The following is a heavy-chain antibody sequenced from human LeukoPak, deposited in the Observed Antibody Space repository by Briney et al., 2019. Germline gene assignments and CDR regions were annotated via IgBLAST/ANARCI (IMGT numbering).Heavy chain of an antibody. CDR1: GGSISSSSYY. V-gene: IGHV4-39*07. Sequence: SETLSLTCTVSGGSISSSSYYWGWIRQPPGKGLEWIGEINHSGSTNYNPSLKSRVTISVDTSKNQFSLKLSSVTAADTAVYYCARGQSGAGGYDYNWFDPWGQGTLVTVSS. CDR2: INHSGST. CDR3: ARGQSGAGGYDYNWFDP. J-gene: IGHJ5*02. D-gene: IGHD5-12*01.